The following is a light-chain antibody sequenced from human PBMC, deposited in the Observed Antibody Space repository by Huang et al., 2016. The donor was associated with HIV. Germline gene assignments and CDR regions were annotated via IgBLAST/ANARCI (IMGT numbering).Light chain of an antibody. CDR2: GES. V-gene: IGKV3-15*01. CDR1: QSVSNN. CDR3: QQYNKWRT. Sequence: EIVMTQSPAPLSVSPGKRATLSCRAIQSVSNNLAWYQQKPGQAPRLLIYGESNRATGIRARFSGSGYGTEFTLTISSLQSEDFAVYYCQQYNKWRTFGQGTKVEIK. J-gene: IGKJ1*01.